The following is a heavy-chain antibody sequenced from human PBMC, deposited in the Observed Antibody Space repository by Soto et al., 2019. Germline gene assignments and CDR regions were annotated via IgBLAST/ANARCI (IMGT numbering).Heavy chain of an antibody. CDR3: ARERPSGLVDLDY. J-gene: IGHJ4*02. CDR1: ESTLINNG. CDR2: IKEDGRET. D-gene: IGHD3-9*01. V-gene: IGHV3-7*01. Sequence: EVQLVESGGGLVQPGGSLNPPGPPPESTLINNGRGWVRKPQGKGLDWLANIKEDGRETNYVDSVKGRFTISRDNAKNSLYLQINSLRAEDTAVFYCARERPSGLVDLDYWGQGTLVTVSS.